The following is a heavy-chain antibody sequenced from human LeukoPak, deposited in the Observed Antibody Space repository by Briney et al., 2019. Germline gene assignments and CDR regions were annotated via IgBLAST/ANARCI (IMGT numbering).Heavy chain of an antibody. D-gene: IGHD3-9*01. CDR2: INPNSGGT. CDR3: ARDRGDDINLFDP. V-gene: IGHV1-2*02. Sequence: GASVKDSCKASGYTFTGYYMHWVRQAPGQGLEWMGWINPNSGGTNYAQKFQGRVTITRDTSISTAYMELCRLRSDDTALYYCARDRGDDINLFDPWGQGTLVAVSS. J-gene: IGHJ5*02. CDR1: GYTFTGYY.